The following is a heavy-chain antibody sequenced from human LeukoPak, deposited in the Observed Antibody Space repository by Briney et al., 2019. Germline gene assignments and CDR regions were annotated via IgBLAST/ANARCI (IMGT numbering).Heavy chain of an antibody. Sequence: PGGSLRLSCAASGFTLSTYSMNWVRQAPGKGLEWVSSISSSSSYMYYADSVKGRFIISRDNAKNSLHLQMNSLRAEVTAVYYCARGGVGLVIIPGWEYDYYGLDVWGQGTTVTVSS. V-gene: IGHV3-21*01. CDR3: ARGGVGLVIIPGWEYDYYGLDV. CDR1: GFTLSTYS. J-gene: IGHJ6*02. D-gene: IGHD3/OR15-3a*01. CDR2: ISSSSSYM.